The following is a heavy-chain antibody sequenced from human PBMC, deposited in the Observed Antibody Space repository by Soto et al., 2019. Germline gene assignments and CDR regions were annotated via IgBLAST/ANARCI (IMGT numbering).Heavy chain of an antibody. Sequence: GGSLRLSCAASGFTFSNYDMHWVRQAPGKGLEWVAIISYDGSKKYYGDSVEGRFIVSRDNSKNTLYLQMNSLRAEDTAVYYCAIDKGLEPPFGYWGQGTLVTVSS. V-gene: IGHV3-30*03. J-gene: IGHJ4*02. D-gene: IGHD1-1*01. CDR3: AIDKGLEPPFGY. CDR1: GFTFSNYD. CDR2: ISYDGSKK.